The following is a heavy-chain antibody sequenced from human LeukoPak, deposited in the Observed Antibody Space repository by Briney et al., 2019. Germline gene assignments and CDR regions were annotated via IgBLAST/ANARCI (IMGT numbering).Heavy chain of an antibody. J-gene: IGHJ4*02. Sequence: GGSLRLSCAASGFTFSSYRMNGVRQAPGKGLEGVSYISSSSSTIYYAYSVKGRFTTSRDNAKNSLYLQMNSLRAEDTAVYYCARDLGGSYHHYWGQGTLVTVSS. V-gene: IGHV3-48*01. D-gene: IGHD1-26*01. CDR3: ARDLGGSYHHY. CDR1: GFTFSSYR. CDR2: ISSSSSTI.